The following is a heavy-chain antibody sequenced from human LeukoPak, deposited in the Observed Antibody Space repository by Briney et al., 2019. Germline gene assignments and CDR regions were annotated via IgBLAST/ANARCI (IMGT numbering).Heavy chain of an antibody. CDR2: IYYSGST. V-gene: IGHV4-39*07. Sequence: SETLSLTCTVSGGSISSSSYYWGWIRQPPGKGLEWIGYIYYSGSTYYNPSLKSRVTISVDTSKNQFSLNLSSVTAADTAVYYCARDRGGYFDLWGRGTLVTVSS. CDR1: GGSISSSSYY. J-gene: IGHJ2*01. CDR3: ARDRGGYFDL.